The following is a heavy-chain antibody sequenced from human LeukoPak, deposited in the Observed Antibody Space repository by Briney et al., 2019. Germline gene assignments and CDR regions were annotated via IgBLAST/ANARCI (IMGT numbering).Heavy chain of an antibody. CDR1: GYTFTGYY. J-gene: IGHJ4*02. Sequence: GASVKVSCKASGYTFTGYYMHWVRQAPGQGLEWMEWINPNSGGTNYAQKFQGRVTMTRDTSISTAYMELSRLRSDDTAVYYCAREEYCSGGSCYHFDYWGQGTLVTVSS. V-gene: IGHV1-2*02. D-gene: IGHD2-15*01. CDR3: AREEYCSGGSCYHFDY. CDR2: INPNSGGT.